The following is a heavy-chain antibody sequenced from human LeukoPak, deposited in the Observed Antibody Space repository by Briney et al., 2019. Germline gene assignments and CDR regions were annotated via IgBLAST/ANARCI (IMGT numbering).Heavy chain of an antibody. Sequence: PSETLSLTCTVSGGSISSYYWSRIRQPPGKGLEWIGYIYYSGSTNYNPSLKSRVTISVDTSKNQFSLKLSSVTAADTAVYYCARDGGYTYYYYYYGMDVWGQGTTVTVSS. CDR1: GGSISSYY. V-gene: IGHV4-59*01. CDR2: IYYSGST. CDR3: ARDGGYTYYYYYYGMDV. J-gene: IGHJ6*02. D-gene: IGHD5-18*01.